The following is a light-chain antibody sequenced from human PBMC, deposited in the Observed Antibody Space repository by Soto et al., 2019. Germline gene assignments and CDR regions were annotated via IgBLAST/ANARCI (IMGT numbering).Light chain of an antibody. V-gene: IGKV3-15*01. Sequence: EIFMSPCQSTRSLSPLQIAILSFRSSQSGSIKLAWYQQRPGQAPRLLLYSASTRATGIPARFSGSGSGTEFTLTISSLQSEDFAVYYCHQYNHWLTWKFGQGTTVAI. CDR3: HQYNHWLTWK. J-gene: IGKJ1*01. CDR2: SAS. CDR1: QSGSIK.